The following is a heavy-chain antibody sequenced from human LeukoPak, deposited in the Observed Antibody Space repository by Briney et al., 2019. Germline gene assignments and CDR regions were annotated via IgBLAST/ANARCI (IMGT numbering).Heavy chain of an antibody. V-gene: IGHV4-39*07. D-gene: IGHD6-13*01. J-gene: IGHJ6*03. CDR3: ARLIAPAAPEEYYYYYYMDV. CDR2: IFYSGST. CDR1: GGSISTSNYY. Sequence: PSETLSLTCTVSGGSISTSNYYWGWIRQPPGKGLEWIGNIFYSGSTYYSPSLKSRVTISLDTSRNQFSLKLSSVTAADTAVYYCARLIAPAAPEEYYYYYYMDVWGKGTTVTISS.